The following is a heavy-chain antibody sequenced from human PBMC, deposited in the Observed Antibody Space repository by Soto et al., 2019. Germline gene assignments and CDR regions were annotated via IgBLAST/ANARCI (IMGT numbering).Heavy chain of an antibody. D-gene: IGHD1-1*01. CDR2: TKNEGTT. V-gene: IGHV3-15*01. CDR1: GLPLSKAW. Sequence: EVRLVESGGGLVKPGRSLRLSCAASGLPLSKAWMSWVRSAPGKGLEWVGRTKNEGTTDYAAPVKDRFTISRDDSKNMAYLQMDSLKTEDTAVYYCTTDEEDNGNDGDFDYWGQGTLVTVSS. J-gene: IGHJ4*02. CDR3: TTDEEDNGNDGDFDY.